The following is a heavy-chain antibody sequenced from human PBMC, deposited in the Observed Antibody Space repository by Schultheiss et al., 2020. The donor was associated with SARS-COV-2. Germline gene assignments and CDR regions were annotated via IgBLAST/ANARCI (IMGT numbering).Heavy chain of an antibody. CDR2: ISYDGSNK. CDR3: AKVVNRGDGYNYYYYYGMDV. J-gene: IGHJ6*02. V-gene: IGHV3-30*18. Sequence: GGSLRLSCAASGFTFSSYGMHWVRQAPGKGLEWVAVISYDGSNKYYADSVKGRFTISRDNSKNTLYLQMNSLRAEDTAVYYCAKVVNRGDGYNYYYYYGMDVWGQGTTVTVSS. D-gene: IGHD5-24*01. CDR1: GFTFSSYG.